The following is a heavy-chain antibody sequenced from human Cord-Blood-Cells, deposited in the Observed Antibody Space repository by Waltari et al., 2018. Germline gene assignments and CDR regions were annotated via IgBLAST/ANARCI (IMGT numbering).Heavy chain of an antibody. Sequence: EVQLVESGGGLVKPGGSLRLSCAVSGFTFSSYSMNWVRQAPGKGVEWVAFISNSSSYIYYADSVKGRFTISRDNAKNSLYLQMNSVRAEDTAVYYCARYSSSWYAFDIWGQWTMVTVSS. V-gene: IGHV3-21*05. CDR1: GFTFSSYS. CDR2: ISNSSSYI. D-gene: IGHD6-13*01. CDR3: ARYSSSWYAFDI. J-gene: IGHJ3*02.